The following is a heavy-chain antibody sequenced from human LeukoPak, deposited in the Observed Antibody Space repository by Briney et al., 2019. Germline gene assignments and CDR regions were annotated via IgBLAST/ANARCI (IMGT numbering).Heavy chain of an antibody. V-gene: IGHV3-53*01. D-gene: IGHD6-13*01. CDR3: ARDLGGYIDY. J-gene: IGHJ4*02. Sequence: GGSLRLSCAVSGFTVSSNYMSWARQAPGKGLEWVSVIYSGGSTYYADSVKGRFTISRDNSKNTLYLQMDSLRAGDTAVYYCARDLGGYIDYWGQGTLVSVSS. CDR1: GFTVSSNY. CDR2: IYSGGST.